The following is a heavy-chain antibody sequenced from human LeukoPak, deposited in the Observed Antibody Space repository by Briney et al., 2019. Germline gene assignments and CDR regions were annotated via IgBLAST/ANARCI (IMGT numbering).Heavy chain of an antibody. CDR2: IYPDDSDT. V-gene: IGHV5-51*01. J-gene: IGHJ4*02. CDR3: ARGAPIFYYFES. CDR1: GYIFTYYW. Sequence: GDSLKISCKTSGYIFTYYWIGWVRQVPGKGLEWMGIIYPDDSDTRYSPSFQGQVTISADKSTSTAYLQWSSLKASDTAMYYCARGAPIFYYFESWGQGTLVSVSA.